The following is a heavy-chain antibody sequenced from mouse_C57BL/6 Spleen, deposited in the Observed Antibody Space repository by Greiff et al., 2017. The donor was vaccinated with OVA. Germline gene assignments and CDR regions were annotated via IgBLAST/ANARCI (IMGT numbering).Heavy chain of an antibody. Sequence: QVQLKESGAELARPGASVKLSCKASGYTFTSYGISWVKQRTGQGLEWIGEIYPRSGNTYYNEKFKGKATLTADKSSSTAYMELRSLTSEDSAVYFCALIYDGYPGWFAYWGQGTLVTVSA. V-gene: IGHV1-81*01. CDR3: ALIYDGYPGWFAY. CDR2: IYPRSGNT. J-gene: IGHJ3*01. CDR1: GYTFTSYG. D-gene: IGHD2-3*01.